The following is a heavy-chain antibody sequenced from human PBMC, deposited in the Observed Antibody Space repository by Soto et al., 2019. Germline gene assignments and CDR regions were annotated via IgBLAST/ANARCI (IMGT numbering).Heavy chain of an antibody. J-gene: IGHJ4*02. CDR1: GFTFSTYA. V-gene: IGHV3-23*01. D-gene: IGHD1-26*01. CDR2: ISGSGSKT. CDR3: ARDPSHAYYTLFYSSEY. Sequence: EVQLLESGGGLVQPGGSLRLSCVASGFTFSTYAMSWVRQAPGKGLEWVSSISGSGSKTYYADSVKGRFTISRDDSKSTLYLQMNSLRAEDTAVYYCARDPSHAYYTLFYSSEYWGQGALVTVSS.